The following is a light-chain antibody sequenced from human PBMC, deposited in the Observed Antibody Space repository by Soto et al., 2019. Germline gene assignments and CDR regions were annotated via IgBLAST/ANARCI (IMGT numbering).Light chain of an antibody. CDR1: GSDVGDYNY. Sequence: QSALTQPASVSGSPGQSITISCTGTGSDVGDYNYVSWYQHHTGKAPRLMIYDVSNRPSGVSNRFSGSKSGNTASLTISGLQAEDEADYYCSSYTGSSTFYVFGSGTKLTGL. CDR3: SSYTGSSTFYV. V-gene: IGLV2-14*03. J-gene: IGLJ1*01. CDR2: DVS.